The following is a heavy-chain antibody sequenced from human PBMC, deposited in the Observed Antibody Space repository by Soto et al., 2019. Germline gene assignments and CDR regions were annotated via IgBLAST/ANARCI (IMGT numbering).Heavy chain of an antibody. CDR2: ISVSGGRI. J-gene: IGHJ4*02. V-gene: IGHV3-23*01. Sequence: EVQLLESGGGLVQPGGSLRLSCAASGFIFSTSAMNWVRQAPGKGLEWVSSISVSGGRIYYADSVKGRFTISRDNSKNTLYLQMISRRGEDTAVYYCAKDAWGTECLSHFDYWGQGALVTVSS. D-gene: IGHD2-8*02. CDR1: GFIFSTSA. CDR3: AKDAWGTECLSHFDY.